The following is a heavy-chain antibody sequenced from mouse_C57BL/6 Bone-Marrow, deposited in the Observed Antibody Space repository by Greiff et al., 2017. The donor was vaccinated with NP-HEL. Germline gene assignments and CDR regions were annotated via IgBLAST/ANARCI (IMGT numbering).Heavy chain of an antibody. D-gene: IGHD1-1*01. CDR3: ARPLLLYYAMDY. V-gene: IGHV1-80*01. J-gene: IGHJ4*01. Sequence: QVQLQQSGAELVKPGASVKISCKASGYAFSSYWMNWVKQRPGKGLEWIGQIYPGDGDTNYNGKFKGKATLTADKSSSTAYMQRSSLTSEDSAVYFCARPLLLYYAMDYWGQGTSVTVSS. CDR2: IYPGDGDT. CDR1: GYAFSSYW.